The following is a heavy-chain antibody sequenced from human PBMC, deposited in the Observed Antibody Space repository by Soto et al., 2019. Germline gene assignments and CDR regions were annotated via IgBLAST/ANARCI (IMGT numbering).Heavy chain of an antibody. Sequence: ASVKVSCKASGYTFTSYGISWVRQAPGQGLEWMGWISAYNGNTNYAQKLQGRVTMTTDTSTSTAYMELRSLRSDDTAVYYCARAPHDYYDSSGYSQGLDYWGQGTLVTVYS. CDR3: ARAPHDYYDSSGYSQGLDY. D-gene: IGHD3-22*01. CDR1: GYTFTSYG. V-gene: IGHV1-18*04. J-gene: IGHJ4*02. CDR2: ISAYNGNT.